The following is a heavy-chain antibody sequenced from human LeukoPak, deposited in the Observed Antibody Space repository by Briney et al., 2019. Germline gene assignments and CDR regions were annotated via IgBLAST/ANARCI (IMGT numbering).Heavy chain of an antibody. CDR2: MYYSGSP. CDR1: GGSITSYH. CDR3: ARETPLGIWYYFDY. J-gene: IGHJ4*02. V-gene: IGHV4-59*01. D-gene: IGHD7-27*01. Sequence: SETLSLTCSVSGGSITSYHWNWIRQTPGKGLEWIGFMYYSGSPNYNPSLKSRVTISLDTSKNQFSLKLTSVTTADTAVYYCARETPLGIWYYFDYWGQGTLVTVSS.